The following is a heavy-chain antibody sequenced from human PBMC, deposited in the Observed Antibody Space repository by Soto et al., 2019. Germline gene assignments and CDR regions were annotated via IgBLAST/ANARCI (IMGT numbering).Heavy chain of an antibody. CDR3: ARVVLYYYGSGSYYNPQFYGMDV. V-gene: IGHV1-18*01. Sequence: GASVKVSCKASGYTFTSYGIIWVRQAPGQGLEWMGWISAYNGNTNYAQKLQGRVTMTTDTSTSTAYMELRSLRSDDTAVYYCARVVLYYYGSGSYYNPQFYGMDVWGQGTTVTVS. CDR1: GYTFTSYG. CDR2: ISAYNGNT. J-gene: IGHJ6*02. D-gene: IGHD3-10*01.